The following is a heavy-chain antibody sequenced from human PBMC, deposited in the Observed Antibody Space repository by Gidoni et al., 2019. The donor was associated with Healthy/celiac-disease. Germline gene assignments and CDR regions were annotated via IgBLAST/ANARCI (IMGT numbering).Heavy chain of an antibody. V-gene: IGHV4-39*01. J-gene: IGHJ4*02. CDR3: ARSPGIAAAGLFYFDY. CDR1: GCSISSSSYY. CDR2: IYYSGST. Sequence: QLQLQESGPGLVKPSETLSLTCTVPGCSISSSSYYWGWIRQPPGKGLEWLGSIYYSGSTYYNPSLKSRVTISVDTSKNQFSRKLSSVTAADTAVYYCARSPGIAAAGLFYFDYWGQGTLVTVSS. D-gene: IGHD6-13*01.